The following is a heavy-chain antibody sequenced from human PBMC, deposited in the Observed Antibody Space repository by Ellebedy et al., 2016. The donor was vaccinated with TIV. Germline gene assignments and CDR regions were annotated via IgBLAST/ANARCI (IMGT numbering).Heavy chain of an antibody. CDR2: IYPGDSDT. CDR3: ARLRDALADELDY. CDR1: GYTFPNFW. J-gene: IGHJ4*02. Sequence: GESLKISXQTSGYTFPNFWIARVRQQPGKGLEWVGIIYPGDSDTKYSPSFEGRVTISSDKSTGTAYLQWSGLKASDTAVYYCARLRDALADELDYWGQGTPVTVSS. D-gene: IGHD6-19*01. V-gene: IGHV5-51*01.